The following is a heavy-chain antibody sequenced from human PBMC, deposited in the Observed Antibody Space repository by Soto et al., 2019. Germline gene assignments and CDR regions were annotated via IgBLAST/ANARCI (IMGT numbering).Heavy chain of an antibody. CDR3: AHRQGERWWSRGGYFDL. J-gene: IGHJ2*01. CDR1: GFSLSTSGVG. CDR2: IYWNDDK. Sequence: QITLKESGPTLVKPTQTLTLTCTFSGFSLSTSGVGVGWIRQPPGKALEWLALIYWNDDKRYSPSLKSRLTITKDTSKNQVVLTMTNMDPLDTATYYCAHRQGERWWSRGGYFDLWGRGTLVTVSS. V-gene: IGHV2-5*01. D-gene: IGHD2-8*02.